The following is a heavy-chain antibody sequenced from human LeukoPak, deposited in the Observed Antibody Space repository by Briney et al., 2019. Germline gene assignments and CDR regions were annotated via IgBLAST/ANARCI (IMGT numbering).Heavy chain of an antibody. CDR1: EFTFSSYS. J-gene: IGHJ4*02. Sequence: GGSLRLSCAASEFTFSSYSMNWVRQAPGKGLEWVSAISGSGGSTYYADSVKGRFTISRDNSKNTLYLQMNSLRAEDTAVYYCAKNRETYYYGSGSFDYWGQGTLVTVSS. CDR3: AKNRETYYYGSGSFDY. D-gene: IGHD3-10*01. CDR2: ISGSGGST. V-gene: IGHV3-23*01.